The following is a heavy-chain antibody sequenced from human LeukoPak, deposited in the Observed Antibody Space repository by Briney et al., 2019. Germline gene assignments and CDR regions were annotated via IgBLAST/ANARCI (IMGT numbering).Heavy chain of an antibody. CDR1: GDSISSYY. V-gene: IGHV4-4*07. Sequence: SETLSLTCTVSGDSISSYYWSWIRQPAGKRLEWIGRIHPSGSTNYNPSLKSRVTLSVDTSKNEFSLKLSSVTAADTAVYYCARGPPPDLDYWGRGTLVTVSS. CDR2: IHPSGST. J-gene: IGHJ4*02. CDR3: ARGPPPDLDY.